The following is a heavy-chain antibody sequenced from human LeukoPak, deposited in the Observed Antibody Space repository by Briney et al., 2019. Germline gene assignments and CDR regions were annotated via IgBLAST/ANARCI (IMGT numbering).Heavy chain of an antibody. V-gene: IGHV3-23*01. J-gene: IGHJ4*02. CDR1: GFTFSSYA. CDR2: ISGSGGST. CDR3: ATNIVATNPPFN. D-gene: IGHD5-12*01. Sequence: GGSLRLSCAASGFTFSSYAMSWVRQAPGKGLEWVSAISGSGGSTHYADSVKGRFTISRDNSKNTLYLQMNSLRAEDTAVYYCATNIVATNPPFNWGQGTLVTVSS.